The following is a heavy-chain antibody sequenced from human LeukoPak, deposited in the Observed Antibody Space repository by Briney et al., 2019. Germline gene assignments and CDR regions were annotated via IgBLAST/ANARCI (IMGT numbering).Heavy chain of an antibody. Sequence: PSETLSLTCTVYGGSFSGYYWSWIRQPPGKGLEWIGHIYTSGSTNYNPSLKSRVTMSVDTSKNQFFLKHSSVTAADTAGYFFAGDAHYYDSSDYYEMMYYCDYGGQKTRVSVS. V-gene: IGHV4-4*07. J-gene: IGHJ4*02. CDR1: GGSFSGYY. CDR2: IYTSGST. D-gene: IGHD3-22*01. CDR3: AGDAHYYDSSDYYEMMYYCDY.